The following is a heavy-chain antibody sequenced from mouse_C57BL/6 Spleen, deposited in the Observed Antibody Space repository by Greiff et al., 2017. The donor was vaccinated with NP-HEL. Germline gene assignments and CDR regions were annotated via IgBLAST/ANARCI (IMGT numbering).Heavy chain of an antibody. J-gene: IGHJ4*01. Sequence: DVKLVESEGGLVQPGSSMKLSCTASGFTFSDYYMAWVRQVPEKGLEWVANINYDGSSTYYLDSLKSRFIISRDNAKNILYLQMSSLKSEDTATYYCARDGGLSAMDYWGQGTSVTVSS. D-gene: IGHD2-4*01. CDR3: ARDGGLSAMDY. V-gene: IGHV5-16*01. CDR2: INYDGSST. CDR1: GFTFSDYY.